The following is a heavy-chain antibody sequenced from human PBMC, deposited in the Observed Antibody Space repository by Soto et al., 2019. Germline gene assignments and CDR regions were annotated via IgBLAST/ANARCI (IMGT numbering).Heavy chain of an antibody. J-gene: IGHJ4*02. Sequence: QVQLVQSGAEVKKPGASVKVSCKASGYTFTGHYIHWVRQAPEQGPEWMGEIGPESGATRYAQKFQGRVTMTRETSITTVYMKLKNLSPDDTAVYYCGRGRSGQIVVFYWGQGTPVTVSS. D-gene: IGHD3-22*01. CDR3: GRGRSGQIVVFY. V-gene: IGHV1-2*02. CDR2: IGPESGAT. CDR1: GYTFTGHY.